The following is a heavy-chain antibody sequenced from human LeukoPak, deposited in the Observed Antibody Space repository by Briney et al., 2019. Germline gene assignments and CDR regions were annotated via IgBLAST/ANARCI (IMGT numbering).Heavy chain of an antibody. V-gene: IGHV4-34*01. D-gene: IGHD3-10*01. J-gene: IGHJ4*02. CDR2: MTYSGTT. CDR1: GESLSGYY. CDR3: TSLRGPRRKSTMTRRIMDS. Sequence: PSETLSLTCAAYGESLSGYYWSCIRQPPGKGLEWIGEMTYSGTTTYTPSPAGRAVISVVPSKNQYSLPLLSVTGAGTGVYFCTSLRGPRRKSTMTRRIMDSWGQGTLVTVSS.